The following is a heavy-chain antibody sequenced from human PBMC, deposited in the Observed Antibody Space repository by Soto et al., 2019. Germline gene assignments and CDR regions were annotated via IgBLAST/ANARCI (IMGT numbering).Heavy chain of an antibody. J-gene: IGHJ6*02. V-gene: IGHV1-46*01. CDR3: ASDFYSVRGVNPYYYYYGMDV. Sequence: XSVKVSCKASGYTFTRYYMRWVRQAPGQGLEWMGIINPSGGSTSYAQKFQGRVTMTRDTSTSTVYMELSSLRSEDTAVYYCASDFYSVRGVNPYYYYYGMDVWGQGTTVTVSS. CDR1: GYTFTRYY. D-gene: IGHD3-10*01. CDR2: INPSGGST.